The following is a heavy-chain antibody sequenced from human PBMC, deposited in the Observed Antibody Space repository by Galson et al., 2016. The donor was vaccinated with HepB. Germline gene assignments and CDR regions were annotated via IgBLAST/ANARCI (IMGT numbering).Heavy chain of an antibody. V-gene: IGHV3-30*04. J-gene: IGHJ4*02. Sequence: SLRLSCAASGFTLSLYAIHWVRQSPGKGLEWLAVIAYDGSNKFYADSVKGRFTISRDNSKSTVYLQMNSLRPEDTGVYFCARDSSRYGDSVQYYFDFWGQGGLVTVSS. CDR2: IAYDGSNK. CDR1: GFTLSLYA. CDR3: ARDSSRYGDSVQYYFDF. D-gene: IGHD4-17*01.